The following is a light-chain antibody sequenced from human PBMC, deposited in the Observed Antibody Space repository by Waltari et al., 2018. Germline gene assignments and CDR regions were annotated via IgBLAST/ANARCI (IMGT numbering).Light chain of an antibody. CDR3: QQYNSLNT. J-gene: IGKJ2*01. Sequence: GDRVTITCRASQSISSSVAWYQQKPGKAPKILIYDASSLESGVPSRCSGSGSGTEFTLTISSLQPDDFATYYCQQYNSLNTFGQGTKLEIK. CDR2: DAS. CDR1: QSISSS. V-gene: IGKV1-5*01.